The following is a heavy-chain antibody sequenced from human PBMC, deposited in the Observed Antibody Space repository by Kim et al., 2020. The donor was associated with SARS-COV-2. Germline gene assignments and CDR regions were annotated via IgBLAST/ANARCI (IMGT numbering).Heavy chain of an antibody. D-gene: IGHD6-19*01. CDR1: GYTFTDYY. V-gene: IGHV1-2*02. Sequence: ASVKVSCKASGYTFTDYYLHWVRQAPGQGLEWMGWINPNSAGTNYAHNFQGRVTMTRDTSISTAYMELSGLRSDDTAVYYCASGYSVWSVFSFSYFDYWGQGALVTVSP. J-gene: IGHJ4*02. CDR2: INPNSAGT. CDR3: ASGYSVWSVFSFSYFDY.